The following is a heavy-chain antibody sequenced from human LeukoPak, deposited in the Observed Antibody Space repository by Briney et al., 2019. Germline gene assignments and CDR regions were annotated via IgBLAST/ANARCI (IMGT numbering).Heavy chain of an antibody. CDR3: ARPSYSSSWVAFDI. CDR2: IYYSGST. D-gene: IGHD6-13*01. V-gene: IGHV4-59*01. Sequence: KPWATLSLTCAVSGGSISCYYWSWIRPPPGKGLEWIGYIYYSGSTNYNPSLKSRVTISVDTSKNQFSLKLSSVTAADTAVYYCARPSYSSSWVAFDIWGQGTMVTVSS. J-gene: IGHJ3*02. CDR1: GGSISCYY.